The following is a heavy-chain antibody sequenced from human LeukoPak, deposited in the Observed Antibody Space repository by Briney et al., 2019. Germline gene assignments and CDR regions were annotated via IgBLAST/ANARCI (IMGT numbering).Heavy chain of an antibody. J-gene: IGHJ3*01. Sequence: SVKVSCKASGGTFSTYAISWVRQAPGQGLEWMGRIIPILGIADYPQRFQGRVTITADKSTRTAYMELSSLRSEDTAVYYCATPYASGTEALDVWGQGTMVTVSS. D-gene: IGHD3-10*01. CDR1: GGTFSTYA. CDR3: ATPYASGTEALDV. V-gene: IGHV1-69*04. CDR2: IIPILGIA.